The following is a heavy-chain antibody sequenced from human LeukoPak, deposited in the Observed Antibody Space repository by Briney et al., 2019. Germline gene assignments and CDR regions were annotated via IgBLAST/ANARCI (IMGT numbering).Heavy chain of an antibody. J-gene: IGHJ5*02. Sequence: SETLSLTCTVSGDSLSSYSWSWIRQPPDMGLEWIAFIYPSGTTNYNPSLKSRVTISVDTSKNQFSLKLRSVTAADTAVYYCARGLRSGYYTGNWFDPWGQGTLVTASS. CDR3: ARGLRSGYYTGNWFDP. V-gene: IGHV4-59*01. D-gene: IGHD3-3*01. CDR1: GDSLSSYS. CDR2: IYPSGTT.